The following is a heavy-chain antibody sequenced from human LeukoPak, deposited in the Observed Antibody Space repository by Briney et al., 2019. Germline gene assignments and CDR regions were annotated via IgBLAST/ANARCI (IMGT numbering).Heavy chain of an antibody. CDR3: ARIPHRETIFGVVMYYFDY. J-gene: IGHJ4*02. Sequence: ASVKVSCKASGYTFTGYYMHWVRQAPGQGLEWMGWINPNSGGTNYAQKFQGRVTMTRDTSISTAYMELSRLRSDDTAVYYCARIPHRETIFGVVMYYFDYWGQGTLVTVSS. CDR1: GYTFTGYY. CDR2: INPNSGGT. D-gene: IGHD3-3*01. V-gene: IGHV1-2*02.